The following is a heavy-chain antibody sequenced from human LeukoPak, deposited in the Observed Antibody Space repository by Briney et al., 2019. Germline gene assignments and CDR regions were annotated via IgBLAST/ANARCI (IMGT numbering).Heavy chain of an antibody. CDR3: AKDMRGYVDTVMVTGDAFDI. V-gene: IGHV3-20*04. CDR2: INWNGDNT. D-gene: IGHD5-18*01. CDR1: GFTFDDYG. J-gene: IGHJ3*02. Sequence: PGGSLRLSCAASGFTFDDYGMSWVRQAPGKGLEWVSGINWNGDNTGYADSVKGRFTISRDNAKNTLYLQMNSLRAEGTALYYCAKDMRGYVDTVMVTGDAFDIWGQGTMVTVSS.